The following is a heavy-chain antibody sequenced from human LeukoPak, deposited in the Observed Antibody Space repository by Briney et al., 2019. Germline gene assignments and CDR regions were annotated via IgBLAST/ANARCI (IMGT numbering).Heavy chain of an antibody. CDR1: GYTFTAYY. Sequence: ASVKVSCKASGYTFTAYYLYWVRQAPGQGLEWMGWINPNSGGTNYAQKFQGRVTMTRDTSISTAYMELSRLRPDDTAVHYCARVLVRGVKHSFDYWGQGTLVPVSS. J-gene: IGHJ4*02. CDR2: INPNSGGT. V-gene: IGHV1-2*02. CDR3: ARVLVRGVKHSFDY. D-gene: IGHD3-10*01.